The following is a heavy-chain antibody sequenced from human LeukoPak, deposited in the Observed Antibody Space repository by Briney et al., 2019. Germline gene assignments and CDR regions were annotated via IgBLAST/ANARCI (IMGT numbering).Heavy chain of an antibody. J-gene: IGHJ3*02. CDR3: ARGAGTFHDAFDI. CDR2: ISSLSNYI. CDR1: GFTFSSYS. D-gene: IGHD6-19*01. Sequence: GGSLRLSCAASGFTFSSYSMNWVRQAPGKGLEWVSSISSLSNYIYYEDSVKGRFTISRDYAKNSLYLQMNSLRAEDTAVYYCARGAGTFHDAFDIWGQGTMVTVSS. V-gene: IGHV3-21*01.